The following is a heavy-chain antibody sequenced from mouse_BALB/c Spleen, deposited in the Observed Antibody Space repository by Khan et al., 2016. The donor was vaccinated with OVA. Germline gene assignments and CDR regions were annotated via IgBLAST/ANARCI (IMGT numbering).Heavy chain of an antibody. CDR2: INPGSGDT. CDR1: GYSFTDYL. D-gene: IGHD1-1*02. J-gene: IGHJ3*01. CDR3: ARGGYGSLAY. V-gene: IGHV1-54*01. Sequence: VELVESGAELVRPGTSVKVSCKASGYSFTDYLIDWVKPRPGQGLEWIGVINPGSGDTHYNEKFTGKAKLTADKSSSTAYMQLSSLTSEDSAIDFCARGGYGSLAYWGQGTLVTVSP.